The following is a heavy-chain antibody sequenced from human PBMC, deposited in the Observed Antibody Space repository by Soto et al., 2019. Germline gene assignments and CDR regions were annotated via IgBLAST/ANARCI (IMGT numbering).Heavy chain of an antibody. V-gene: IGHV5-51*03. CDR1: GYSFTSYW. CDR2: IYPGDSDT. D-gene: IGHD3-3*01. CDR3: ARSYYDFWSGYYVRIWLDP. J-gene: IGHJ5*02. Sequence: EVQLVQSGAEVKKPGESLKISCKGSGYSFTSYWIGWVRQMPGKGLEWMGIIYPGDSDTRYSPSFQGQVTISADKSISTAYLQRSSLKASDTAMYYCARSYYDFWSGYYVRIWLDPWGQGTLVTVSS.